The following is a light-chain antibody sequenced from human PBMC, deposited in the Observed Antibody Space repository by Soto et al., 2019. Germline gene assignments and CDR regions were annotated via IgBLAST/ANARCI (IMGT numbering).Light chain of an antibody. CDR3: QQGDSFPFT. CDR2: AAS. CDR1: QDISSW. Sequence: DLQMTQSPSSVSASVGDGVTITCRASQDISSWVAWYQQKPGKAPKLLISAASTLQSGVPRRFSGSGSGTDFTLIISSLQPEDFATYFCQQGDSFPFTFGGGTKVEI. V-gene: IGKV1-12*01. J-gene: IGKJ4*01.